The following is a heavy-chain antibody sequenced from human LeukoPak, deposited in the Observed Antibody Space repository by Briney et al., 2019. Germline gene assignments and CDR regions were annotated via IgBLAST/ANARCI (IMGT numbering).Heavy chain of an antibody. J-gene: IGHJ4*02. D-gene: IGHD3-22*01. CDR3: AKSKGYDSSGYYFDY. V-gene: IGHV3-9*01. CDR1: GFTFDDYA. CDR2: ISWNSGSI. Sequence: GGSLRLSCAASGFTFDDYAMHWVRQAPGKGLEWVSGISWNSGSIVYADSVKGRFTISRDNAKNSLYLQMNRLRAEDTALYYCAKSKGYDSSGYYFDYWGQGTLVTVSS.